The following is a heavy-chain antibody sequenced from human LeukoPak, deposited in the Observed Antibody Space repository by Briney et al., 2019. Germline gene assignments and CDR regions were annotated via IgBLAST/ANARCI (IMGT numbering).Heavy chain of an antibody. Sequence: GGSLRLSCAASGFTFSSYWMHWVRQAPGKGLVWVSRINSDGSSTSYADSVKGRFTISRDNAKNTLYLQMNSLRAEDTAVYYCARETSVEMATIYDYWGQGTLVTVSS. D-gene: IGHD5-24*01. CDR3: ARETSVEMATIYDY. V-gene: IGHV3-74*01. CDR2: INSDGSST. J-gene: IGHJ4*02. CDR1: GFTFSSYW.